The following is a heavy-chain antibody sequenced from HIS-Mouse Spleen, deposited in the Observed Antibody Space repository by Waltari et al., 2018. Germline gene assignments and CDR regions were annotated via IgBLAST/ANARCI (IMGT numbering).Heavy chain of an antibody. Sequence: VQLVESVGGVVEPGWSLKLSCAASRFTFSSQGLHAVRRAPGKGLEWVAVISEDGSNTYYADSVKGRFTISRDNSKNTLYLQMNSLRAEDTAVYYCAKEYSSSHNWFDPWGQGTLVTVSS. CDR3: AKEYSSSHNWFDP. D-gene: IGHD6-13*01. V-gene: IGHV3-30*18. CDR1: RFTFSSQG. CDR2: ISEDGSNT. J-gene: IGHJ5*02.